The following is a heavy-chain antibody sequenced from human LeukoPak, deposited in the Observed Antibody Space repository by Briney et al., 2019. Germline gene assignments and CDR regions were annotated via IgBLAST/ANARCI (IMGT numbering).Heavy chain of an antibody. CDR2: IYYNGTT. Sequence: SETLSLTCTVSGGSIRYYYWSWVRQSPGKGLEWIGYIYYNGTTNYNPSLKSRVTISVDMSKNQFSLKMSSVTAADTAVYYCARKGGLFDYWGQGRLVTVSS. CDR3: ARKGGLFDY. V-gene: IGHV4-59*01. D-gene: IGHD2-15*01. CDR1: GGSIRYYY. J-gene: IGHJ4*02.